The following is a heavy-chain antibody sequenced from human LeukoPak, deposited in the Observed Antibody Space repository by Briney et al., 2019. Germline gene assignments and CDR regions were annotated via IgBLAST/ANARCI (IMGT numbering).Heavy chain of an antibody. CDR2: IIPIFGTA. Sequence: GASVKVSCKASGGTFSSYAISWVRQAPGQGLEWMGGIIPIFGTANYAQKFQGRVTITADESTSTAYMELSSLRSEDTAVYYCGGPEEGSGYSYGFNFWGQGTPVTVSS. J-gene: IGHJ4*02. CDR1: GGTFSSYA. CDR3: GGPEEGSGYSYGFNF. V-gene: IGHV1-69*13. D-gene: IGHD5-18*01.